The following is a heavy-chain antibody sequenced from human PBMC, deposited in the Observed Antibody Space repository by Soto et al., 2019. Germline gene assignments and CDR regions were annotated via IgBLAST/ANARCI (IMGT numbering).Heavy chain of an antibody. Sequence: QVQLVESGGGVVQPGRSLRLSCAASGVTFSSYGMHWVRQAPGKGLEWVAVIWYDGSNKYYADSVKGRFTISRDNSKNTVYLQMNSLRAEDMAVYCCARVSFTTGYYFYYMDVWGKGTTVTVSS. CDR2: IWYDGSNK. D-gene: IGHD4-17*01. V-gene: IGHV3-33*01. CDR3: ARVSFTTGYYFYYMDV. CDR1: GVTFSSYG. J-gene: IGHJ6*03.